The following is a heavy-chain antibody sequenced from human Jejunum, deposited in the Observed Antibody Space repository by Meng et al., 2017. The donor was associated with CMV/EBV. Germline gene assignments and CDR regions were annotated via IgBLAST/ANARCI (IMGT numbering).Heavy chain of an antibody. D-gene: IGHD6-19*01. V-gene: IGHV3-7*01. CDR2: IRKDGSEG. Sequence: MTGVRKAPGKGLEGVADIRKDGSEGHAVESVKGRGTIARDNAKNSLYLQMSGRRGEDTAVYYCARNLGWHRLDYWGQGAPVTVSS. J-gene: IGHJ4*02. CDR3: ARNLGWHRLDY.